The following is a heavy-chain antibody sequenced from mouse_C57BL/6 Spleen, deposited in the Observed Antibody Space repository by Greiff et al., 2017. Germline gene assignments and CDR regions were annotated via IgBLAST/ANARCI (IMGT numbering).Heavy chain of an antibody. Sequence: VQLQESGPGLVAPSQSLSITCPVSGFSLTSSGVDWVRQSPGKGLEWLGVIWGVGSTNYNSALKSRLSISKDNSKSQVFLKMNSLQTDDTAMYYCASSYGNYVGFAYWGQGTLVTVSA. J-gene: IGHJ3*01. CDR1: GFSLTSSG. CDR2: IWGVGST. CDR3: ASSYGNYVGFAY. V-gene: IGHV2-6*01. D-gene: IGHD2-1*01.